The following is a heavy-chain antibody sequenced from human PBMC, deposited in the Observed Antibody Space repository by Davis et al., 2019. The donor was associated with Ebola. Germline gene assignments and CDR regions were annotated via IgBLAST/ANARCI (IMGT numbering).Heavy chain of an antibody. D-gene: IGHD2-2*01. CDR3: ARGYCSSTSCHPKYNWFDP. CDR2: INHSGST. J-gene: IGHJ5*02. CDR1: GGSFSGYY. Sequence: SETLSLTCAVYGGSFSGYYWSWIRQPPGKGLEWIGEINHSGSTHYNPSLKSPVTISVDTSKNQFSLKLSSVTAADTAVYYCARGYCSSTSCHPKYNWFDPWGQGTLVTVSS. V-gene: IGHV4-34*01.